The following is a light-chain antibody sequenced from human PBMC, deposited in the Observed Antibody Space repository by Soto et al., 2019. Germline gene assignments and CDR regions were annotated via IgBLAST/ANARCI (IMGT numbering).Light chain of an antibody. CDR3: SSYATSSTLDVV. J-gene: IGLJ2*01. V-gene: IGLV2-14*01. Sequence: QFVLTQPASVSGSPGQSITISCTGTSSDFGGYTYVSWYQQHPGKAPKLIIYDVSNRPSGVSYRFSGSESGNTASLTISGLQAEDEADYYCSSYATSSTLDVVFGGGTKLTVL. CDR2: DVS. CDR1: SSDFGGYTY.